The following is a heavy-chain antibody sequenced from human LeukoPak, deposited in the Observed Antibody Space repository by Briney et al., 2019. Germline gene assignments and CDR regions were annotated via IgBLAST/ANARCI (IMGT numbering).Heavy chain of an antibody. J-gene: IGHJ4*02. CDR3: VRDFRFLDDY. V-gene: IGHV3-7*01. CDR1: GFILSSYW. Sequence: GGSLRLSCAASGFILSSYWMTWVRQAPGKGLEWVANIKQDGTEKYSVDSVKGRFTISRDNAKNSLYLQMNSVRAEDTAVYYCVRDFRFLDDYWGQGTLVSVSS. CDR2: IKQDGTEK. D-gene: IGHD3-3*01.